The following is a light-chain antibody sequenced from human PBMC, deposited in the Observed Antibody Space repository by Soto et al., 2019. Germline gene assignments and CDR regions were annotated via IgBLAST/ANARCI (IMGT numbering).Light chain of an antibody. J-gene: IGKJ4*01. V-gene: IGKV3-15*01. CDR1: QGVRSN. CDR3: QHLNSFPLT. Sequence: EIVMTQSPATLSVSPGESTTLSCRASQGVRSNLAWYQQQFGQAPRLLIYGASTRATGVPARFSGSGSGTEFTFTISSLQSEDFAVYYCQHLNSFPLTFGGGTKVEIK. CDR2: GAS.